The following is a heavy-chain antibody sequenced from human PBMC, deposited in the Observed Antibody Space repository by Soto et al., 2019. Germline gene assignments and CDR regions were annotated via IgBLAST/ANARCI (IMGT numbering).Heavy chain of an antibody. V-gene: IGHV4-31*03. CDR3: ARDRRYYYGSGSYYKERGGIDY. CDR1: GGSISSGGYY. J-gene: IGHJ4*02. CDR2: IYYSGST. Sequence: SETLSLTCTVSGGSISSGGYYWSWIRQHPGKGLEWIGYIYYSGSTYYNPSLKSRVTISVDTSKNQFSLKLSSVTAADTAVYYCARDRRYYYGSGSYYKERGGIDYWGQGTLVTVSS. D-gene: IGHD3-10*01.